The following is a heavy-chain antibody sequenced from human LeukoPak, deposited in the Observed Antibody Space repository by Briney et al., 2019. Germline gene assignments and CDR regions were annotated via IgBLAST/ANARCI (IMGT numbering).Heavy chain of an antibody. D-gene: IGHD7-27*01. CDR2: ISSSSSTI. J-gene: IGHJ4*02. CDR3: ARDRNWGPSYFDY. Sequence: GGSLRLSCAASGFTFSDYYMSWIRQAPGKGLEWVSYISSSSSTIYYADSVKGRFTISRDNAKNSLYLQMNSLRAEDTAVYYCARDRNWGPSYFDYWGQGTPVTVSS. V-gene: IGHV3-11*04. CDR1: GFTFSDYY.